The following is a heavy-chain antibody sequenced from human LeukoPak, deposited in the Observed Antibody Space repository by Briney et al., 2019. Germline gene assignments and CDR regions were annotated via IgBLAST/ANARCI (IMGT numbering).Heavy chain of an antibody. V-gene: IGHV3-48*01. D-gene: IGHD2-15*01. CDR3: ARDWGYCSGGSCYLFDY. Sequence: PGGSLRLSCAASGFTFSSYSMNWVRQAPGKGLEWVSSISSSSSTIYYADSVKGRFTISRDNAKNSLYLQMNSLRAEDTAVYYCARDWGYCSGGSCYLFDYWGQGTLVTVSS. CDR2: ISSSSSTI. CDR1: GFTFSSYS. J-gene: IGHJ4*02.